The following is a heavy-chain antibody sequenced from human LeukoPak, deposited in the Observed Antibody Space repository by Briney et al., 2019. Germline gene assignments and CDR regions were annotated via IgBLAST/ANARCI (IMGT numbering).Heavy chain of an antibody. CDR2: IGIADDT. D-gene: IGHD5/OR15-5a*01. CDR1: GFTFRNYD. V-gene: IGHV3-13*01. J-gene: IGHJ3*02. CDR3: VRGGIQVSGIDAFDI. Sequence: PGGSLRLSCAASGFTFRNYDMHWVRQFPGRGLEWVSAIGIADDTHYPDSVKGRFTISRENAKNSLYLQMNSLRDGDTAVYYCVRGGIQVSGIDAFDIWGLGTMVTVSS.